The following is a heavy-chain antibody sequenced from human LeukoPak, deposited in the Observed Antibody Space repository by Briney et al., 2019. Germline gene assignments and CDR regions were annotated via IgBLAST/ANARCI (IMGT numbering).Heavy chain of an antibody. CDR1: GGSISSGGYY. CDR2: IYYTGST. CDR3: ARSTLRWSGFYYYAMDV. D-gene: IGHD4-23*01. J-gene: IGHJ6*02. Sequence: PSQTLSLTCTVSGGSISSGGYYWSWIRQHPGKGLEWIGYIYYTGSTNYNPSLKSRVTISLDTSKNQFSLNLSSVTAADTAVYYCARSTLRWSGFYYYAMDVWGQGTTVTVSS. V-gene: IGHV4-31*03.